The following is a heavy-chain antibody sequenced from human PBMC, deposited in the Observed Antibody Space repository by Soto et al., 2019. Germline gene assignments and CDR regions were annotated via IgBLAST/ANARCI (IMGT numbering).Heavy chain of an antibody. J-gene: IGHJ6*02. D-gene: IGHD5-12*01. CDR1: GFTFSSYW. V-gene: IGHV3-74*01. Sequence: GSLRLSCAASGFTFSSYWMHWVRQAPGKGLVWVSRINSDGSSTSYADSVKGRFTISRDNAKNTLYLQMNSLRAEDTAVYYCARDYRDSGYDSAGMDVWGQGTTVTVSS. CDR3: ARDYRDSGYDSAGMDV. CDR2: INSDGSST.